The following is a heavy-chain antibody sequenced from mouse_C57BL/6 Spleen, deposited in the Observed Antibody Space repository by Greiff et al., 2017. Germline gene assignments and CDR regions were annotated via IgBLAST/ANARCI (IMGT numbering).Heavy chain of an antibody. CDR1: GYTFTDYY. CDR2: INPYNGGT. CDR3: ARGNYGSRKDYFDY. Sequence: VQLVESGPVLVKPGASVKMSCKASGYTFTDYYMNWVKQSHGKSLEWIGVINPYNGGTSYNQKFKGKATLTVDKSSSTAYMELNSLTSEDSAVYYCARGNYGSRKDYFDYWGQGTTLTVSS. V-gene: IGHV1-19*01. J-gene: IGHJ2*01. D-gene: IGHD1-1*01.